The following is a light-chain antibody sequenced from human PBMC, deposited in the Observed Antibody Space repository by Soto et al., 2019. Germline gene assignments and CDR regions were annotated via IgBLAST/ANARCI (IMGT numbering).Light chain of an antibody. Sequence: QSVLTQPASVSGSPGQSITISCTGTSSDVGHNKYVSWYQQYPGKVPKLLINEVSNRPSGVSARFSGSKSGNTASLTISGLLAEDEADYFCTSSTTDSLYVFGSGTKVTVL. J-gene: IGLJ1*01. CDR1: SSDVGHNKY. CDR3: TSSTTDSLYV. CDR2: EVS. V-gene: IGLV2-14*01.